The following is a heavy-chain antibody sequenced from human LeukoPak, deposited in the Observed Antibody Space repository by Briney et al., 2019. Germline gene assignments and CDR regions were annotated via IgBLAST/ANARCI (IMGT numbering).Heavy chain of an antibody. CDR1: GGSISSYY. CDR3: ARGRGCSGGSCYSNWFDP. Sequence: SETLSLTCTVSGGSISSYYWSWIRQPPGKGLEWIGYIYYSGSTNYNPSLKSRVTISVDTSKNQFSLKLSSVTAADTAVYYCARGRGCSGGSCYSNWFDPRGQGTLVTVSS. J-gene: IGHJ5*02. D-gene: IGHD2-15*01. V-gene: IGHV4-59*01. CDR2: IYYSGST.